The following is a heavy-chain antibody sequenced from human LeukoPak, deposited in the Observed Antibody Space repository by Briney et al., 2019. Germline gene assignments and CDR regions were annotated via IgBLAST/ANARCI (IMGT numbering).Heavy chain of an antibody. D-gene: IGHD3-22*01. V-gene: IGHV4-59*01. CDR3: ARAPYYYDQVDY. J-gene: IGHJ4*02. Sequence: SETLSLTCTVSGGSISSYYWSWIRQPPGKGLEWIGYIYYSGSTNYNPSLKSRVTISVDTSKNQFSLKLSSVTAADTAVYYCARAPYYYDQVDYWAREPWSPSPQ. CDR2: IYYSGST. CDR1: GGSISSYY.